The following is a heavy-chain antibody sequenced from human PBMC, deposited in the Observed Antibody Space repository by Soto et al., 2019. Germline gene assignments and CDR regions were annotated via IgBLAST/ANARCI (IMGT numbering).Heavy chain of an antibody. CDR1: GYTFFTYD. CDR3: ARHHGPTTSENWFDP. CDR2: ISTYSGDT. D-gene: IGHD5-12*01. J-gene: IGHJ5*02. V-gene: IGHV1-18*01. Sequence: ASVKGSCKASGYTFFTYDISWVRQAPGQGLEWMGWISTYSGDTKYAQKFQGRVTMTTDTSTTTAYLELRSLRSDDTAVYYCARHHGPTTSENWFDPWGQGTLVTVS.